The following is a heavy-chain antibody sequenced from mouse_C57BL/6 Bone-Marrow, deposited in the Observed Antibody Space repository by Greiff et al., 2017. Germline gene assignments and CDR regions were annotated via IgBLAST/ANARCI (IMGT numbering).Heavy chain of an antibody. CDR2: IYPRSGNT. CDR1: GYTFTSYG. D-gene: IGHD2-4*01. J-gene: IGHJ1*03. V-gene: IGHV1-81*01. Sequence: QVQLKESGAELARPGASVKLSCTASGYTFTSYGISWVKQRTGQGLEWIGEIYPRSGNTYYNAKFKGKAPLTPDKSSSTAYMELRSLTSEDSAVYFCARLRLRRSWYFDVWGTGTTVTVSS. CDR3: ARLRLRRSWYFDV.